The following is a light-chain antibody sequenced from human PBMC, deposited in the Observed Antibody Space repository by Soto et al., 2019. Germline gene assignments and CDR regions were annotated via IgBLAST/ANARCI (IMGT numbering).Light chain of an antibody. CDR3: QQYGGSPPYT. CDR2: GAS. V-gene: IGKV3-20*01. J-gene: IGKJ2*01. CDR1: HSVSSSY. Sequence: EIVLTQSPGTLSLSPGERATLSCRASHSVSSSYLAGYQHRPGQAPRLLIYGASSRATGIPDRFSGSGSGTDFTLTISRLEPEDFAVYSCQQYGGSPPYTFGQGTKLEIK.